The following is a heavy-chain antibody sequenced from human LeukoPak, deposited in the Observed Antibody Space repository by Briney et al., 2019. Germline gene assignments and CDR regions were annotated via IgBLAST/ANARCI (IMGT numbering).Heavy chain of an antibody. CDR1: GFTSNNYN. D-gene: IGHD2-21*01. J-gene: IGHJ4*02. CDR2: IGTTDDT. Sequence: PGGSLRLSCAASGFTSNNYNIHGVRQPPGKGLESVSAIGTTDDTYNVHTVWSGFTISREDAENSLYLQMNSLRVGDTAVYYCARARAYCSGDKCLIDYWGQGTLVTVSS. CDR3: ARARAYCSGDKCLIDY. V-gene: IGHV3-13*01.